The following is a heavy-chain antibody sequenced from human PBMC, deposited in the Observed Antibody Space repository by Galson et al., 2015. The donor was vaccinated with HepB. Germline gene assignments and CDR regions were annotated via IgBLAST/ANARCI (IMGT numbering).Heavy chain of an antibody. CDR2: IYYSGST. Sequence: ETLSLTCTVSGGSISSYYWSWIRQPPGKGLEWIGYIYYSGSTNYNPSLKSRVTISVDTSKNQFSLKLSSVTAADTAVYYCARDLPGAAAGTAYDAFDIWGQGTMVTVSS. CDR3: ARDLPGAAAGTAYDAFDI. J-gene: IGHJ3*02. CDR1: GGSISSYY. D-gene: IGHD6-13*01. V-gene: IGHV4-59*01.